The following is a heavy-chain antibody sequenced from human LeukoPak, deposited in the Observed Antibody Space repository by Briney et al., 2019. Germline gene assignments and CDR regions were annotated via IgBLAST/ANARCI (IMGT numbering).Heavy chain of an antibody. D-gene: IGHD1-26*01. V-gene: IGHV3-66*01. CDR1: GFTVISSY. CDR2: FYSGDGT. Sequence: PGGSLRLSCAASGFTVISSYMSWVRQAPGKGRECVSGFYSGDGTYYADSVKGRFTISRDYSENTLHLQMNSLRAEDTAVYYCARAAGSYRPWGFDQWGQGTQVTVSS. J-gene: IGHJ4*02. CDR3: ARAAGSYRPWGFDQ.